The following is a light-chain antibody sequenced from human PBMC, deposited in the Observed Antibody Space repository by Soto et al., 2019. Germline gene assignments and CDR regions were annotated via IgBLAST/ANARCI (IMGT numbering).Light chain of an antibody. V-gene: IGKV1-9*01. Sequence: DIQLTQSPSFLSASVGDRVTITCRASQGISSYLAWYQQKPGKAPKLLIYAASTLPSGVPSRFSCSGSGTEFTLTISSLQPEDCATYYCQQLISYPLNFGGGTKVEIK. CDR2: AAS. CDR1: QGISSY. J-gene: IGKJ4*01. CDR3: QQLISYPLN.